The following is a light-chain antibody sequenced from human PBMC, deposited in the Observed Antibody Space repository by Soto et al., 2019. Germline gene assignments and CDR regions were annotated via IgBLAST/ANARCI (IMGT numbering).Light chain of an antibody. CDR1: HSISSY. V-gene: IGKV1-39*01. CDR2: AAY. Sequence: IQMTPSPSTLSASVGDRVTITCRASHSISSYLNWYQQKPGKAAKLLIYAAYSLQSGVTSRFSGSGSGTDFTLTINSLQPEDFANYYCQQSYSAPRTFGRGTKVDIK. CDR3: QQSYSAPRT. J-gene: IGKJ4*02.